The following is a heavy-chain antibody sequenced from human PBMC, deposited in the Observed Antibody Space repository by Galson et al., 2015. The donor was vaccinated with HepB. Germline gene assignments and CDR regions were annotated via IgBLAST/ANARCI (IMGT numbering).Heavy chain of an antibody. V-gene: IGHV1-46*01. Sequence: VKVSCKASGYTFTSYYMHWVRQAPGQGLEWMGIINPSGGSTSYAQKLQGRVTMTTDTSTSTAYMELRSLRSDDTAVYYCAREFDLTGYYIGFWFDPWGQGTLVTVSS. CDR1: GYTFTSYY. J-gene: IGHJ5*02. CDR2: INPSGGST. CDR3: AREFDLTGYYIGFWFDP. D-gene: IGHD3-9*01.